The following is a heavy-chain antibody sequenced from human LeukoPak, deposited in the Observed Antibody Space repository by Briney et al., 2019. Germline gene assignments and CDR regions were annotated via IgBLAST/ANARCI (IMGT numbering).Heavy chain of an antibody. J-gene: IGHJ4*02. CDR3: ARDGGYSGRVPFDY. CDR2: IKQDGSEK. V-gene: IGHV3-7*01. D-gene: IGHD5-12*01. Sequence: GGSLRLSCAASGFTFSSYWMSWVRQAPGKGLEWVANIKQDGSEKYYVDSVKGRFTISRDNAKNSLYLQMNSLRAEDTAVYYRARDGGYSGRVPFDYWGQGTLVTVSS. CDR1: GFTFSSYW.